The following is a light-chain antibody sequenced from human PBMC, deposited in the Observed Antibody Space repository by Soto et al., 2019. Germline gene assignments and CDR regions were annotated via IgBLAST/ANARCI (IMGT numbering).Light chain of an antibody. CDR2: GVI. Sequence: QSALTQPASVSASPGQSITISCTETNSDIGTLNSVSWYQQFPGKAPKLMIVGVIVRPSVVSTRFSGSKFGNTAFLYISGLQAEDEADYYCSSYTSSRTYVFGSGTKLTVL. CDR1: NSDIGTLNS. J-gene: IGLJ1*01. CDR3: SSYTSSRTYV. V-gene: IGLV2-14*01.